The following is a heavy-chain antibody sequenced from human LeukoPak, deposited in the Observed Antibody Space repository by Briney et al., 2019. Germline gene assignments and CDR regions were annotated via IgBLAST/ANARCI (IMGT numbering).Heavy chain of an antibody. CDR3: ARADCNVPTCQGMDGFDV. CDR1: GFTFSSYA. CDR2: IFFDGTTT. Sequence: GGSLRLSCAASGFTFSSYAMHWFRQAPGKGLEWVAGIFFDGTTTEYADFVKGRLSISRDNSKNMMYLQVNSLRDEDTALYYCARADCNVPTCQGMDGFDVWGQGTMVTVSA. J-gene: IGHJ3*01. D-gene: IGHD2/OR15-2a*01. V-gene: IGHV3-30-3*01.